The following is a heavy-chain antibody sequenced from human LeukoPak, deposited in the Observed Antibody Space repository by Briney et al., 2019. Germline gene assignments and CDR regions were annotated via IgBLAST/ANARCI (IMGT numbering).Heavy chain of an antibody. D-gene: IGHD4/OR15-4a*01. CDR2: ISGSGGST. CDR3: ARDPGAFPYFFGY. V-gene: IGHV3-23*01. Sequence: GGSLRLSCAASGFTFSSYAMSWVRQAPGKGLEWVSAISGSGGSTYYADSVKGRFTISRDNSKNTLYLQMNSLRVEDTAVYFCARDPGAFPYFFGYWGQGTLVTVSS. J-gene: IGHJ4*02. CDR1: GFTFSSYA.